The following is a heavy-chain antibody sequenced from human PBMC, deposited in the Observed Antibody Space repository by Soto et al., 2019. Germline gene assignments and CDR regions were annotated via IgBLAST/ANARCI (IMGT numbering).Heavy chain of an antibody. CDR1: GYTFTSDA. Sequence: QVQLVQSGAEVKKPGASVKVSCKASGYTFTSDAMHWVRQAPGQRLEWMGWINAGNGHTKYSQKFQGRVTITRDTSASTAYMELTSLRSEDTAVYYCARSCGSYYVDYWGQGTLVTVSS. D-gene: IGHD3-22*01. V-gene: IGHV1-3*01. J-gene: IGHJ4*02. CDR3: ARSCGSYYVDY. CDR2: INAGNGHT.